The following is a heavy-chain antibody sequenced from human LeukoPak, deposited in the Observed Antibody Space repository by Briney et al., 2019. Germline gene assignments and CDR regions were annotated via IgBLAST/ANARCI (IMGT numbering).Heavy chain of an antibody. J-gene: IGHJ5*02. V-gene: IGHV3-48*03. CDR1: GFTFSSYE. CDR3: ARDLSPDCGGDCYSGGFGFDP. D-gene: IGHD2-21*02. CDR2: ISSSGSTI. Sequence: GGSLRLSCAASGFTFSSYEMNWVRRAPGKGLEWVSYISSSGSTIYYADSVKGRFTISRDNAKNSLYLQMNSLRAEDTAVYYCARDLSPDCGGDCYSGGFGFDPWGQGTLVTVSS.